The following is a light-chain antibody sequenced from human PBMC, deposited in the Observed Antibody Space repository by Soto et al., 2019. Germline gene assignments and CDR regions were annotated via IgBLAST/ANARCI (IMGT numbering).Light chain of an antibody. CDR1: QSVSSSY. V-gene: IGKV3-20*01. CDR3: QQYGGSPPYT. CDR2: STS. J-gene: IGKJ2*01. Sequence: EIVLTQSPGTLSLSPGERATLSCRASQSVSSSYLAWYQQKPGQAPRLLISSTSSRATGIPDRFSGSGSGTDFNLNISRLEPEDFAVYYCQQYGGSPPYTFGQGTKLEIK.